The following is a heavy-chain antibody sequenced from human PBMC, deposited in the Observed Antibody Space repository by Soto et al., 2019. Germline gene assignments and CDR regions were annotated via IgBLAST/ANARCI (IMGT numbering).Heavy chain of an antibody. CDR2: IYFGDSNV. CDR3: AKRRNRGGAAFDF. D-gene: IGHD1-26*01. J-gene: IGHJ4*02. V-gene: IGHV5-51*01. CDR1: GDKFSTYW. Sequence: SLQISCHASGDKFSTYWIGCVRQIPGKVLEWIGIIYFGDSNVRYSPSFQGQVTISADKSSNTEYLQWSSLRASDAAIYYCAKRRNRGGAAFDFRGQGALVTVSS.